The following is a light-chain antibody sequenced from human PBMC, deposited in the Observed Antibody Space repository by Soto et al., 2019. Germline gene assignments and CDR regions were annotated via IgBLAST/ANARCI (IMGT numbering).Light chain of an antibody. CDR3: QSYDSSLSAYVV. Sequence: QSVLTQPPSVSGAPGQRVTISCTGSSSNIGAGYYVHWYQQLPGTAPKLLMYGNSNRPSGVPDRFSGSKSGTSASLAITGLQADDESDYYCQSYDSSLSAYVVFGGGTKLTVL. CDR2: GNS. V-gene: IGLV1-40*01. CDR1: SSNIGAGYY. J-gene: IGLJ2*01.